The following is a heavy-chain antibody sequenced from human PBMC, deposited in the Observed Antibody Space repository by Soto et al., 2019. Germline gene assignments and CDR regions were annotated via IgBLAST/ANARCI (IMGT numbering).Heavy chain of an antibody. CDR2: ISGSGGST. CDR1: GFTFSSYA. D-gene: IGHD2-2*01. CDR3: ASEGCSSTSCYLRDIDY. V-gene: IGHV3-23*01. J-gene: IGHJ4*02. Sequence: EVQLLESGGGLVQPGGSLRLSCAASGFTFSSYAMSWVRQAPGKGLEWVSAISGSGGSTYYADSVKGRFTISRDNSKNTLDLQMNSLRAEDTAVYYCASEGCSSTSCYLRDIDYWGQGTLVTVSS.